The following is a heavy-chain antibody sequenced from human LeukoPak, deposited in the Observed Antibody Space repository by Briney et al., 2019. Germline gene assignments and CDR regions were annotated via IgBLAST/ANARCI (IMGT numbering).Heavy chain of an antibody. Sequence: GGSLRLSCAASGFTFSSYSMNWVRQAPGKGLEWVSSISSSSSYIYYADSVKGRFTISRDNAKNSLYPQMNSLRAEDTAVYYCARGAPYNWNDEGAYYFDYWGQGTLVTVSS. D-gene: IGHD1-20*01. CDR3: ARGAPYNWNDEGAYYFDY. CDR1: GFTFSSYS. V-gene: IGHV3-21*01. CDR2: ISSSSSYI. J-gene: IGHJ4*02.